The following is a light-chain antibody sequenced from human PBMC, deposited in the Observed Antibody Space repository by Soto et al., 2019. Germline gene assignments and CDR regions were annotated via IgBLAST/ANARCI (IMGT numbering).Light chain of an antibody. Sequence: DIQMTQSPSSLSASVGDRVTITCRASQGIGNYLAWYQQRPGKVPKLLIYAASTLQSGVPSRFSGSGSGPDFTLTISNLQPEDVATYYCQKSDHAPLTFGGGTKVEIK. CDR2: AAS. CDR3: QKSDHAPLT. J-gene: IGKJ4*01. CDR1: QGIGNY. V-gene: IGKV1-27*01.